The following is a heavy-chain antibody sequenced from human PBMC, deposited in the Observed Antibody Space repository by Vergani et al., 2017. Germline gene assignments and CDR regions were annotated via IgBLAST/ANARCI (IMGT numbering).Heavy chain of an antibody. CDR2: IIPILGIA. CDR1: GGPFSSYA. Sequence: QVQLVQSGAEVKKPGASVKVSCKASGGPFSSYAISWVRQAPGQGLEWMGRIIPILGIANYAQKFQGRVTITADKSTSTAYMELNSLRAEDTALYYCAKSGDFWSGDLDYWGQGTLVTVSS. D-gene: IGHD3-3*01. CDR3: AKSGDFWSGDLDY. V-gene: IGHV1-69*09. J-gene: IGHJ4*02.